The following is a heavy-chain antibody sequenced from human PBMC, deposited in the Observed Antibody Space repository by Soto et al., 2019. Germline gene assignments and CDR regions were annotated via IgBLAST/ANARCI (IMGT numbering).Heavy chain of an antibody. CDR1: GYDFTTYG. CDR3: ARGRYGDY. J-gene: IGHJ4*02. Sequence: QVHLVQSGAEVKKPGASVKVSSKGTGYDFTTYGITWVRQAPGQGLEWMAWISAHNGNTDYAQKLQGRVTVTRDTSTSTAYMELRSLRSDDTAMYYCARGRYGDYWGQGALVTVSS. CDR2: ISAHNGNT. V-gene: IGHV1-18*01. D-gene: IGHD1-1*01.